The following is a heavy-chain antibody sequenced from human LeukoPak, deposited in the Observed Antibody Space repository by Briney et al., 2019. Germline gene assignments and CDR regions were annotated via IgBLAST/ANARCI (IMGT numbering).Heavy chain of an antibody. Sequence: PGGSLRLSCAASGFTFSSYWMHWVRQAPGKGLVWVSRINSDGSSTSYADSVKGRFTISRDNAKNSLYLQMNSLRAEDTALYYCARDRLPYYFDSSNYYYSTLEYWGQGTLVTVSS. V-gene: IGHV3-74*01. CDR3: ARDRLPYYFDSSNYYYSTLEY. CDR1: GFTFSSYW. CDR2: INSDGSST. J-gene: IGHJ4*02. D-gene: IGHD3-22*01.